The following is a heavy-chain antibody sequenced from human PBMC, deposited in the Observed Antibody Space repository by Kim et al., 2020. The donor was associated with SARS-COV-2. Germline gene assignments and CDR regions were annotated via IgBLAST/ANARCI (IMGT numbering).Heavy chain of an antibody. Sequence: SQTLSLTCVIFGDTVSNNNGAWNWIRQSPSRGLEWLGRTYRRSKWYFEYAVCVKSRVTINQDTSKNQFSLHLSSVTPDDTAIYYCASRIIRGGGFDNWGQGTLVNVSS. J-gene: IGHJ4*02. D-gene: IGHD2-15*01. CDR3: ASRIIRGGGFDN. CDR2: TYRRSKWYF. CDR1: GDTVSNNNGA. V-gene: IGHV6-1*01.